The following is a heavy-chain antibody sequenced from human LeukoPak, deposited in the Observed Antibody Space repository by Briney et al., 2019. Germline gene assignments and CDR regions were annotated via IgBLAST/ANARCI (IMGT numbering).Heavy chain of an antibody. V-gene: IGHV4-59*01. CDR3: ARQSISGSSLSYFDY. D-gene: IGHD3-22*01. J-gene: IGHJ4*02. CDR1: GGXISSYY. CDR2: IYDSGST. Sequence: SETLSLTCTVSGGXISSYYWSWIRQPPGKGLEWLGNIYDSGSTNYNPSLKSRVTISVDTSKNQCSLKLSSVTAADMAVYYCARQSISGSSLSYFDYWGQGTLVNVSS.